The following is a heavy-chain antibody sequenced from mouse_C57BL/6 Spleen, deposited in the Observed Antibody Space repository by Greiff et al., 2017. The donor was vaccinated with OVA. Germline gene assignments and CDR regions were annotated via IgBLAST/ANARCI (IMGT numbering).Heavy chain of an antibody. CDR3: ASHYDYSDY. V-gene: IGHV14-2*01. CDR1: GFTFNDYY. D-gene: IGHD2-4*01. Sequence: EVQLQESGAELVKPGASVKLSCTASGFTFNDYYMHWVKQRTEQGLEWIGRIDPEDGETKYAPKFQGKATITADTSSNTAYLQIISLKSADTADCYRASHYDYSDYWGQGTTLTVSS. CDR2: IDPEDGET. J-gene: IGHJ2*01.